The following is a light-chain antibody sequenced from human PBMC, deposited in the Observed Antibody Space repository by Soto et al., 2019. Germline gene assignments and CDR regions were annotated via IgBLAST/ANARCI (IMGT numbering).Light chain of an antibody. CDR3: QQYDNLPLT. J-gene: IGKJ4*01. CDR1: QDISNY. Sequence: DIQMTQSPSSLSASVGDRVTITCQASQDISNYLNWYQQKPGKAPKLLIYDACNLETGVASRFSGSGSGTDFTFTISSLQPEDIATYYCQQYDNLPLTFGGGTKVEIK. V-gene: IGKV1-33*01. CDR2: DAC.